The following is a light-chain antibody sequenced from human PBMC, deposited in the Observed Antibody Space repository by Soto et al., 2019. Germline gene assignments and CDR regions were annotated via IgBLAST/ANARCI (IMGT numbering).Light chain of an antibody. Sequence: AIQMTQSPSSLSTSVGDRVTITCRASQGISFDVAWYQQKPGKAPKLLIYAASSLQSGVPSRFSGSGSGTDFTLTTSSLQPEDFATYYCLQDYNYPYTFGQGTRLEIK. CDR2: AAS. CDR3: LQDYNYPYT. CDR1: QGISFD. J-gene: IGKJ5*01. V-gene: IGKV1-6*01.